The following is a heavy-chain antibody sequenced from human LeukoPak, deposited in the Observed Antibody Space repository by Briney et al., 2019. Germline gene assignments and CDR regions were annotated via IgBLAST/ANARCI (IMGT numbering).Heavy chain of an antibody. J-gene: IGHJ4*02. Sequence: GGSLRLSCAASGFTFDDYAMHWVRQAPGKGLEWVSGISWNSGSIGYADSVKGRFTISRDNAKNSLYLQMNSLRAEDTALYYCAKDLTPAGYCGGDCYTYYFDYWGQGTLVIVSS. CDR3: AKDLTPAGYCGGDCYTYYFDY. V-gene: IGHV3-9*01. CDR2: ISWNSGSI. CDR1: GFTFDDYA. D-gene: IGHD2-21*02.